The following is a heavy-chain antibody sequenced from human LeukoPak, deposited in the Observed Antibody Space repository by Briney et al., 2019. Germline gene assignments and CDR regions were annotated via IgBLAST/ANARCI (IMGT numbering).Heavy chain of an antibody. J-gene: IGHJ5*02. D-gene: IGHD3-3*01. CDR3: AREEWLPRLNWFDP. V-gene: IGHV6-1*01. CDR1: GDSVSINSAA. Sequence: SQTLSLTCAISGDSVSINSAAWNWIRQSPSRGHEWLGRTYYRSKWYNDYAVSVKSRITINPDTSKNQFSLQLNSVTPEDTAVYYCAREEWLPRLNWFDPWGQGTLVTVSS. CDR2: TYYRSKWYN.